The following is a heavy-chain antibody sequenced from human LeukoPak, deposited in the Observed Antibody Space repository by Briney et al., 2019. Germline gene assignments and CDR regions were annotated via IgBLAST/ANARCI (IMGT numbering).Heavy chain of an antibody. V-gene: IGHV1-8*01. CDR1: GYTFTSYD. J-gene: IGHJ6*02. Sequence: ASVKVSCKASGYTFTSYDINWVRQATGQGLEWMGWMNPNSGNTGYAQKFQGRVTMTRNTSISTAYMELSSLRSEDTAVYYCARHQSVRGVIIVPDYGMDVWGQGTTVTVSS. CDR2: MNPNSGNT. D-gene: IGHD3-10*02. CDR3: ARHQSVRGVIIVPDYGMDV.